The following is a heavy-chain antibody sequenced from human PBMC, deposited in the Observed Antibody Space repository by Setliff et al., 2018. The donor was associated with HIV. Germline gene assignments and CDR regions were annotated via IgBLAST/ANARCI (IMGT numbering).Heavy chain of an antibody. CDR3: ARSAYYYYSSGSGI. J-gene: IGHJ3*02. Sequence: ASVKVSCKASGGTFSSYTINWVRQAPGQGLEWMGRSIPILGIGNDEQAQKFQGRVTITADESTGTAYMELSSLRSEDTAVYYCARSAYYYYSSGSGIWGQGTMVTVSS. V-gene: IGHV1-69*02. CDR1: GGTFSSYT. CDR2: SIPILGIG. D-gene: IGHD3-22*01.